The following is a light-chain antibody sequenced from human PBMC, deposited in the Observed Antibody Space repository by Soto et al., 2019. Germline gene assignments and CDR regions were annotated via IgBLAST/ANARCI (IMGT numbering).Light chain of an antibody. J-gene: IGKJ1*01. CDR3: QQRSSWPWT. CDR1: QSVSNNY. CDR2: DAS. Sequence: IVMTQSPATLSVSPGERSSLSCRASQSVSNNYLAWYQQKPGQAPRLLIYDASNRATGIPARFSGSGSGTDFTLTISSLEPEDFAVYYCQQRSSWPWTFGQGTTGDIK. V-gene: IGKV3-11*01.